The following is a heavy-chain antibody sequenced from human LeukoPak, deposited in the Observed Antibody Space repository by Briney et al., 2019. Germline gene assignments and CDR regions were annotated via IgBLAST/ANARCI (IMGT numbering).Heavy chain of an antibody. CDR3: ARGSRFGVVGRDAFDI. D-gene: IGHD3-3*01. V-gene: IGHV3-7*01. J-gene: IGHJ3*02. Sequence: AGGSLRLSCAASGFTFSSYWMSWVRQSPGKWLEWVANIKQDGSEKYYVDSVKGRLTISRDNAKNSLYLQMNSLRAEDTAVYYCARGSRFGVVGRDAFDIWGQGTMVTVSS. CDR1: GFTFSSYW. CDR2: IKQDGSEK.